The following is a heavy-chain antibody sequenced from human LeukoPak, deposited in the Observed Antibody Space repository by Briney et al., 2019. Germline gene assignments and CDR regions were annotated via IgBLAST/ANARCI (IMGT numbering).Heavy chain of an antibody. Sequence: GGSLRLSCAASGFIFSSYAIYWVRQAPGKGLEWVAVISYDGSNKYYADSVKGRFTISRDNSKNTLYLQVNSLRAEDTAVYYCANTRGYGYYFNYWGQGTLVTVSS. J-gene: IGHJ4*02. CDR1: GFIFSSYA. CDR2: ISYDGSNK. CDR3: ANTRGYGYYFNY. V-gene: IGHV3-30*01. D-gene: IGHD2-15*01.